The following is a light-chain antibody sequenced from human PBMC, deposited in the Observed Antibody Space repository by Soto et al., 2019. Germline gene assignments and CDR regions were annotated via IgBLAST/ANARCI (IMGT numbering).Light chain of an antibody. CDR2: GVS. Sequence: QSALTQPRSVSGSPGQSVTISCTGTSSDVGGYNYVSWYQQHPGKAPRLMVYGVSKRPSGVPDRFSGSKSGSTASLTISGLQAEDEADYYCCSYAGSYIYVFGGGTKLTVL. CDR1: SSDVGGYNY. J-gene: IGLJ1*01. V-gene: IGLV2-11*01. CDR3: CSYAGSYIYV.